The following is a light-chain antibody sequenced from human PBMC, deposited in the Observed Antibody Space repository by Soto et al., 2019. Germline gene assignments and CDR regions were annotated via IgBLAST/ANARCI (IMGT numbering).Light chain of an antibody. J-gene: IGKJ5*01. V-gene: IGKV1-39*01. Sequence: DIQMTQSPSSLSASVGDRVTITCQASQDITNYLNWYQQKPGKAPRLLLYDASSLETGVPSRFSGSGSGTDFTLTINSLQPEDFATYYCQQSYSTPTFGQGTRLEIK. CDR2: DAS. CDR1: QDITNY. CDR3: QQSYSTPT.